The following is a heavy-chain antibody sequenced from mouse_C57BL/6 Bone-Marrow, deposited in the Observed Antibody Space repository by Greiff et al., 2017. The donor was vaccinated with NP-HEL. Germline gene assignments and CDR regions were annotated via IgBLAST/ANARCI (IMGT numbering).Heavy chain of an antibody. D-gene: IGHD1-1*01. V-gene: IGHV1-62-2*01. Sequence: VKLMESGAELVKPGASVKLSCKASGYTFTEYTIHWVKQRSGQGLEWIGWFYPGSGSIKYNEKFKDKATLTADKSSSTVYMELSRLTSEDSAVYFCARHEWGNYYGSSPAWFAYWGQGTLVTVSA. CDR3: ARHEWGNYYGSSPAWFAY. J-gene: IGHJ3*01. CDR1: GYTFTEYT. CDR2: FYPGSGSI.